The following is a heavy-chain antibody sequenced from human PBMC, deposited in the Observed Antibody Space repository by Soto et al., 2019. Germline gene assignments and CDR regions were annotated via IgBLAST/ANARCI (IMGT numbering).Heavy chain of an antibody. CDR1: GGSISSDDYY. D-gene: IGHD6-6*01. V-gene: IGHV4-30-4*01. Sequence: QVQLQESGPGLVKPSQTLSLTCTLSGGSISSDDYYWSWIRQPPGKGLEWIGYIYYTGRTSYNPSIESRVTISIDRSRNQFSLRLTSASAADTAVYYCAREDSNSPDYFDYWGQGTLVTVSS. CDR2: IYYTGRT. CDR3: AREDSNSPDYFDY. J-gene: IGHJ4*02.